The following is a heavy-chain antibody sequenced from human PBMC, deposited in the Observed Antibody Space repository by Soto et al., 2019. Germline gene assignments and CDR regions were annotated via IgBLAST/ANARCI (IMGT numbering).Heavy chain of an antibody. D-gene: IGHD4-17*01. CDR3: AAAGPTTVTLDY. CDR2: IVVGSGNT. J-gene: IGHJ4*02. CDR1: GFTFTSSA. Sequence: QMQLVQSGPEVKKPGTSVKVSCKASGFTFTSSAMQWVRQARGQRLEWIGWIVVGSGNTNYAQKFQERVTITRDMSTRAAYMELSSLRSEDTAVYYCAAAGPTTVTLDYWGQGTLVTVSS. V-gene: IGHV1-58*02.